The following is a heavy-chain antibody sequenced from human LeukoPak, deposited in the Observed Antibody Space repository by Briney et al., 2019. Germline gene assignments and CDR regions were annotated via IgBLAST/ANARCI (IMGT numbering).Heavy chain of an antibody. CDR3: ARGPPYDSSGCVFDY. V-gene: IGHV3-53*01. D-gene: IGHD3-22*01. J-gene: IGHJ4*02. CDR1: GGSISSYY. CDR2: IYSGGST. Sequence: PSETLSLTCTVSGGSISSYYWSWVRQAPGKGLEWVSVIYSGGSTYYADSVKGRFTISRDNSKNTLYLQMNSLRAEDTAVYYCARGPPYDSSGCVFDYWGQGTLVTVSS.